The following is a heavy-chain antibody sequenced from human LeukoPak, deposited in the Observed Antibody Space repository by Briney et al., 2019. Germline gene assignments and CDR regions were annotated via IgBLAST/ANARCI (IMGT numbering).Heavy chain of an antibody. D-gene: IGHD3-3*01. Sequence: PGGSLRLSCAASGFTFSDYYMSWIRQAPGKGLEWVSYISSSGSTIYYADSVKGRFTISRDNAKNSLYLQMNSLRAEDTAVYYCASQNYDFWSGYYTRWFDPWGQGTLVTVSS. CDR3: ASQNYDFWSGYYTRWFDP. CDR2: ISSSGSTI. V-gene: IGHV3-11*01. J-gene: IGHJ5*02. CDR1: GFTFSDYY.